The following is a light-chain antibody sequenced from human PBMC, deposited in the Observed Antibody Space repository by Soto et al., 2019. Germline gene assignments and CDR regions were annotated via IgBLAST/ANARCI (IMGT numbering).Light chain of an antibody. CDR1: QSISNH. V-gene: IGKV1-39*01. CDR2: AAS. Sequence: IQMTHSRSALSASIGSWITIPXXASQSISNHLNWYQQKPGKAPKLLIFAASSLQSGVPSRFSGSRSGPDFTLTISSLQPEDFATYYCQQSYSSPPTFGQGTKVDIK. CDR3: QQSYSSPPT. J-gene: IGKJ1*01.